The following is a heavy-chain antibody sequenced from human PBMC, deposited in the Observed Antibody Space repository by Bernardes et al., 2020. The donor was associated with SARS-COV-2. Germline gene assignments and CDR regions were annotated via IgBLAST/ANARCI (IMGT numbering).Heavy chain of an antibody. CDR2: ISSGGHTT. D-gene: IGHD6-19*01. Sequence: GGSLRLSCIASGLTFNTFSMSWVRQAPGKGLECVSSISSGGHTTYYADSVRGRFTISRDKSKNTLYLQMNNLRADDTAIYWWASQWLVTGDFDHWARGTRDTFSS. CDR3: ASQWLVTGDFDH. CDR1: GLTFNTFS. J-gene: IGHJ4*02. V-gene: IGHV3-23*01.